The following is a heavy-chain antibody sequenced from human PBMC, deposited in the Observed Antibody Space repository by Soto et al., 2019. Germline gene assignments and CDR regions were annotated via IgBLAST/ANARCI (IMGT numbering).Heavy chain of an antibody. J-gene: IGHJ4*02. V-gene: IGHV3-74*01. CDR3: AARRGPGVVLY. CDR1: GITFGNFW. CDR2: VNLDGSST. D-gene: IGHD3-3*01. Sequence: EVQLVESGGDLVQPGGSLRLACAASGITFGNFWMHWVRQAPGEGLVWVSRVNLDGSSTTYADSVKGRFTVSRDNGKNTLLLQMTSLRDDDTAMYYCAARRGPGVVLYWGPGTLVTVSS.